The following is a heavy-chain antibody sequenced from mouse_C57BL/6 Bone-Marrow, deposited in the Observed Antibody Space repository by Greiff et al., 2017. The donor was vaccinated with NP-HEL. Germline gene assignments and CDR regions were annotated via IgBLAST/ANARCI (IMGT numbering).Heavy chain of an antibody. CDR3: ASHYYGSSYVFAY. CDR1: GFTFTDYY. CDR2: VYPYNGGT. Sequence: EVQLQESGPVLVKPGPSVKISCKASGFTFTDYYMHWVKQSHGKSLEWIGLVYPYNGGTSYNQKFKGKATLTVDTSSSTAYMELNSLTSEDSAVYDCASHYYGSSYVFAYWGQGTLVTVSA. V-gene: IGHV1-36*01. J-gene: IGHJ3*01. D-gene: IGHD1-1*01.